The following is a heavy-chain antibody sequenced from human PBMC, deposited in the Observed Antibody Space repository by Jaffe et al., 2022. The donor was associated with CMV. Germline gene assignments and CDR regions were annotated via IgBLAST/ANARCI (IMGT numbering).Heavy chain of an antibody. CDR3: ARGYSSSWYDH. CDR2: IYYSGST. V-gene: IGHV4-39*01. Sequence: QLQLQESGPGLVKPSETLSLTCTVSGGSISSSSYYWGWIRQPPGKGLEWIGSIYYSGSTYYNPSLKSRVTISVDTSKNQFSLKLSSVTAADTAVYYCARGYSSSWYDHWGQGTLVTVSS. D-gene: IGHD6-13*01. J-gene: IGHJ5*02. CDR1: GGSISSSSYY.